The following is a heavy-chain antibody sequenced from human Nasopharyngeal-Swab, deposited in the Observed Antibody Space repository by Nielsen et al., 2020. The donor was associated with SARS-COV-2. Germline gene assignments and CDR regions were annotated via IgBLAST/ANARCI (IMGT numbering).Heavy chain of an antibody. Sequence: SETLSLTCAVSGYSISSGYYWGWIRQPPGKGLEWIGSIYHSGSTYYNPSLKSRVTISVDTSKNQFSLKLSFVTAADTAVYYCAAGYYYYYMDVWGKGTTVTVSS. J-gene: IGHJ6*03. CDR1: GYSISSGYY. V-gene: IGHV4-38-2*01. CDR2: IYHSGST. CDR3: AAGYYYYYMDV.